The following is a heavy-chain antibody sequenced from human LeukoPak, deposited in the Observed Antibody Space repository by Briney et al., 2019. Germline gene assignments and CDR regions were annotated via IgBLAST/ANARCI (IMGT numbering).Heavy chain of an antibody. V-gene: IGHV3-30*04. CDR1: GFTFSSYA. CDR2: ISYDGSNK. Sequence: GRSLRLSCAASGFTFSSYAMHWVRQAPGKGLEWVAVISYDGSNKYYADSVKGRFTISRDNSKNTLYLQMNSLRAEDTAVYYCAKDRRPETAKYYFDYWGQGTLVTVSS. J-gene: IGHJ4*02. CDR3: AKDRRPETAKYYFDY. D-gene: IGHD1-14*01.